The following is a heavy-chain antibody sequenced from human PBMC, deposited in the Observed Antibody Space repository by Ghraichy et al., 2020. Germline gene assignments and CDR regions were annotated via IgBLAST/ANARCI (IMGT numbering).Heavy chain of an antibody. J-gene: IGHJ6*02. CDR2: IKQDGSEI. CDR3: ARPHTYEYMVPDYYGMDV. CDR1: GFTFSSYW. V-gene: IGHV3-7*03. Sequence: GGSLRLSCAASGFTFSSYWMSWVRQAPGKGLEWVANIKQDGSEIYYVDSVKGRFTISRDNAKNSLYLQMNSLRAEDTAVYYCARPHTYEYMVPDYYGMDVWGQGTTVTVSS. D-gene: IGHD3-10*01.